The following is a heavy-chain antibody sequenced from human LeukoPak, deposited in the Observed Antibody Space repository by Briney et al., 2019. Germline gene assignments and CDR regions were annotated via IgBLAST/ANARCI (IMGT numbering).Heavy chain of an antibody. CDR1: GYTFTSYG. Sequence: ASVKVSCKASGYTFTSYGISWVRQSPGQGLEWMGWISAYNGNTNYAQKLQGRVTMTTDTSTSTAYMELRSLRSDDTAVYYCARDPRGYSSSWYFRYWGQGTLVTVSS. CDR2: ISAYNGNT. D-gene: IGHD6-13*01. CDR3: ARDPRGYSSSWYFRY. V-gene: IGHV1-18*01. J-gene: IGHJ4*02.